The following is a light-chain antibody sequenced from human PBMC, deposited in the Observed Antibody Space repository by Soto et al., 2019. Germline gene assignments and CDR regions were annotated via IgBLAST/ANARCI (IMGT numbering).Light chain of an antibody. CDR3: QHHNYWPLT. CDR1: QSVSSF. V-gene: IGKV3-11*01. CDR2: DSS. J-gene: IGKJ4*01. Sequence: ETVLTQSPATLSLSPGEGATLSCRASQSVSSFLAWYQQKPGQAPRLLIYDSSNRATGIPPRFSGSGSGTDFPLTISSLEPEDFAVYYCQHHNYWPLTFGGGTKVEIK.